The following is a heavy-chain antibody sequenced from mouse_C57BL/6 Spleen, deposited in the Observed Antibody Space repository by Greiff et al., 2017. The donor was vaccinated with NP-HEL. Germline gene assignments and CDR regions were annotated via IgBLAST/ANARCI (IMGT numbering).Heavy chain of an antibody. J-gene: IGHJ4*01. V-gene: IGHV3-6*01. CDR2: ISYDGSN. CDR1: GYSITSGYY. Sequence: VQLKESGPGLVKPSQSLSLTCSVTGYSITSGYYWNWIRQFPGNKLEWMGYISYDGSNNYNPSLKNRISITRDTSKNQFFLKLNSVTTEDTATYYCARGGRLYAMDYWGQGTSVTVSS. CDR3: ARGGRLYAMDY.